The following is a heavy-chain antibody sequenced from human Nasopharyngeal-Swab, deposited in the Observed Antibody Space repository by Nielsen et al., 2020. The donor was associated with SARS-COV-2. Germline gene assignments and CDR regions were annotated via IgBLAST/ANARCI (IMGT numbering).Heavy chain of an antibody. Sequence: GESLKISCAASGFTFGSYSMNWVRQAPGKGLEWVSYISSSSSTIYYADSVKGRFTISRDNAKNSLYLQMNSLRAEDTAVYYCARDPKYYYYYGMDVWGQGTTVTVSS. CDR2: ISSSSSTI. J-gene: IGHJ6*02. V-gene: IGHV3-48*04. CDR3: ARDPKYYYYYGMDV. CDR1: GFTFGSYS.